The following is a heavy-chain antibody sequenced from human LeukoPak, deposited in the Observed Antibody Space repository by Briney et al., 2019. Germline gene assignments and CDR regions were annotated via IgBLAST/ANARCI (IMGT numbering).Heavy chain of an antibody. CDR1: RYTFTNYY. CDR2: INPNSGGT. V-gene: IGHV1-2*02. D-gene: IGHD3-22*01. Sequence: ASVAVSCRASRYTFTNYYMHWVRQAPGQGLEWMGWINPNSGGTNYAQKFQGRVTMTRDTSISTAYMELTRLRSDDPAGYYCATVDYYHNSGYSSPHIWGQGTMVTVSS. J-gene: IGHJ3*02. CDR3: ATVDYYHNSGYSSPHI.